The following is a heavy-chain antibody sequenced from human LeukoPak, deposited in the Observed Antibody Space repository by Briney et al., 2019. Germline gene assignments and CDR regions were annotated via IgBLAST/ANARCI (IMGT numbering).Heavy chain of an antibody. J-gene: IGHJ4*02. D-gene: IGHD3-10*01. CDR2: IIPIFGTA. V-gene: IGHV1-69*13. CDR3: ARGAYYGSGSYFGY. CDR1: GGTFSSYA. Sequence: SVKVSCKASGGTFSSYAISWVRQAPGQGLEWMGGIIPIFGTANYAQKFQGRVTITADESTSTAYMELSSLRSEDTAVYYCARGAYYGSGSYFGYWGQGTLVTVSS.